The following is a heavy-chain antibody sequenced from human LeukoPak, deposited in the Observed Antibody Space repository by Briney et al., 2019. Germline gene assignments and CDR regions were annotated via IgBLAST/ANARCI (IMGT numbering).Heavy chain of an antibody. CDR1: GASISSSGYY. CDR2: IYYGGST. D-gene: IGHD2-15*01. CDR3: ARKYCSGGDCYSNY. Sequence: PPETLSLTCTVSGASISSSGYYWGWIRHPPGKGLEWSGSIYYGGSTYYNPSLKSRVTISVDTSKNQFSLKLSSVTAADTAMYYCARKYCSGGDCYSNYWGQGTLVTVSS. V-gene: IGHV4-39*01. J-gene: IGHJ4*02.